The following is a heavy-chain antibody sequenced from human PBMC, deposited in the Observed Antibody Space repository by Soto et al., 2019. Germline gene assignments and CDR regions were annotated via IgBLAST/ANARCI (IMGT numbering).Heavy chain of an antibody. V-gene: IGHV3-23*01. CDR2: ISGSVGST. J-gene: IGHJ5*02. D-gene: IGHD6-19*01. Sequence: GGSLRLSCAASGFTFSSYAMSWVRQAPGKGLEWVSAISGSVGSTYYADSVKGRFTISRDNSKNTLYLQMNSLRAEDTAVYYCAKDIGSYSSGWYNWFDPWGQGTLVTVSS. CDR3: AKDIGSYSSGWYNWFDP. CDR1: GFTFSSYA.